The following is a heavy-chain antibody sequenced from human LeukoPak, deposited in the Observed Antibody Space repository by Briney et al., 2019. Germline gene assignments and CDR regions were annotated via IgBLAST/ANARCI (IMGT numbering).Heavy chain of an antibody. V-gene: IGHV1-2*04. CDR2: INPNSGGT. CDR3: ARGFLLSGRRYNAFDY. CDR1: GYTFTGYY. J-gene: IGHJ4*02. D-gene: IGHD3-10*01. Sequence: ASVKVSCKASGYTFTGYYMHWVRQAPGQGLEWMGWINPNSGGTNYAQKFQGWVTMTRDTSISTAYMELSRLRSDDTAVYYCARGFLLSGRRYNAFDYWGQGTLVTVSS.